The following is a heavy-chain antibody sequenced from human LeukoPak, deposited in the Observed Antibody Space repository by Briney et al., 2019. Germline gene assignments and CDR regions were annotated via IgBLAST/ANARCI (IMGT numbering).Heavy chain of an antibody. CDR3: PRDHGHSGYGQHYYYYYGMDV. CDR2: ISSSSSYI. J-gene: IGHJ6*02. D-gene: IGHD5-12*01. CDR1: GFTFSSYS. V-gene: IGHV3-21*01. Sequence: GGSLRLSCAASGFTFSSYSMNRVRQAPGKGLEWVSSISSSSSYIYYADSVKGRFTISRDNAKNSLYLQMISLRAEDTAVYYRPRDHGHSGYGQHYYYYYGMDVWGQGTTVTVSS.